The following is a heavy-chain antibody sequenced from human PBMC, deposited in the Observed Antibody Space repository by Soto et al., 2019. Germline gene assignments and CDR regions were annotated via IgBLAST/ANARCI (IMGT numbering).Heavy chain of an antibody. CDR2: ISAYNGNT. J-gene: IGHJ3*02. D-gene: IGHD5-12*01. Sequence: EASVKVSCKASGYTFTSYGISWVRQAPGQGLEWMGWISAYNGNTNYAQKLQGRVTMTTDTSTSTAYMELRSLRSDDTAVYYCARGYSGYGKGAFDIWGQGTMVTVSS. V-gene: IGHV1-18*01. CDR1: GYTFTSYG. CDR3: ARGYSGYGKGAFDI.